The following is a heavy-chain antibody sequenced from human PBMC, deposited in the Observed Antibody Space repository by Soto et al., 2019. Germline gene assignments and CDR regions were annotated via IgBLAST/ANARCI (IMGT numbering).Heavy chain of an antibody. Sequence: ASVKVSCKASGYTFTSYYMHWVRQAPGQGLEWMGIINPSGGSTSYAQKFQGRVTMTRDTSTSTVYMELSSLRSEDTAVYYCARDGIVVVVAATHDYYYYGMDVWGQGTTVT. J-gene: IGHJ6*02. CDR1: GYTFTSYY. CDR2: INPSGGST. CDR3: ARDGIVVVVAATHDYYYYGMDV. V-gene: IGHV1-46*01. D-gene: IGHD2-15*01.